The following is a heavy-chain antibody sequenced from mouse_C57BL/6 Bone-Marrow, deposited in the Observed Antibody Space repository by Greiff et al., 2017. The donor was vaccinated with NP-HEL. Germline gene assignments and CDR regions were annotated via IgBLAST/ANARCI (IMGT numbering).Heavy chain of an antibody. Sequence: EVKVVESGGGLVQPKGSLKLSCAASGFSFNTYAMNWVRQAPGKGLEWVARIRSKSNNYATYYADSVKDRFTISRDDSESMLYLQMNNLKTEDTAMYYCVRATVGAMDYWGQGTSVTVSS. CDR2: IRSKSNNYAT. CDR3: VRATVGAMDY. CDR1: GFSFNTYA. V-gene: IGHV10-1*01. D-gene: IGHD1-1*01. J-gene: IGHJ4*01.